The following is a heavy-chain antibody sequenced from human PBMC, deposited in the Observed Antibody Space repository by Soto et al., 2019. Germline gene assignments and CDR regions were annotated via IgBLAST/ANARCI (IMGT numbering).Heavy chain of an antibody. Sequence: PSETLSLTCTVSGASISYGGFSWSWIRQSPGKGLEWIGYISHLENTYLHPSFKSRLTMSIDRTRNQFSLKLSSVTAADTAVYYCAREGLRPFDALDIWGQGTMVTVSS. CDR3: AREGLRPFDALDI. V-gene: IGHV4-30-2*06. CDR2: ISHLENT. CDR1: GASISYGGFS. J-gene: IGHJ3*02.